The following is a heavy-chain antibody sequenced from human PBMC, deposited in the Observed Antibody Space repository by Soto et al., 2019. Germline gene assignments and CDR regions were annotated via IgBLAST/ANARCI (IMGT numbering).Heavy chain of an antibody. Sequence: GGSLRLSCAASGFTFSNAWMNWVRQAPGKGLEWVGRIKSKTDGGTTDYAAPVKGRFTISRDDSKNTLYLQMNSLKTEDTAVYYCTTANTYYDILTGYGYYYYGMDVWGQGTTVTVSS. J-gene: IGHJ6*02. D-gene: IGHD3-9*01. CDR2: IKSKTDGGTT. CDR3: TTANTYYDILTGYGYYYYGMDV. CDR1: GFTFSNAW. V-gene: IGHV3-15*07.